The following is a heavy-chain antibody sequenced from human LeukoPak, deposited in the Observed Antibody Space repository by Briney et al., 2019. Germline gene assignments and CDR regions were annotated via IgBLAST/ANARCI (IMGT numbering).Heavy chain of an antibody. J-gene: IGHJ6*03. Sequence: GGSLRLSCAASGFTFTGHAMSWVRGVRREGVECGSAMSGSDGSTYYRDSVRGRLTISRDNSENSVYLQMKSLRAGDASVYYSANDRRGLGFGEQLDYNYMDVWGKQATVTVFS. D-gene: IGHD3-10*01. CDR1: GFTFTGHA. CDR3: ANDRRGLGFGEQLDYNYMDV. V-gene: IGHV3-23*01. CDR2: MSGSDGST.